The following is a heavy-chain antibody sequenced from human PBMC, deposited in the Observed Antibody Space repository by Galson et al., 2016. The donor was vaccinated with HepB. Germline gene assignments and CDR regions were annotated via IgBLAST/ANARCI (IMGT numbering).Heavy chain of an antibody. CDR1: GFTFNTYA. V-gene: IGHV3-30*04. D-gene: IGHD5-18*01. Sequence: SLRLSCAASGFTFNTYAMHWVRQAPGKGLEWLAVILYDGSNQYYADSVKGRFTVSRDNSKNTLYLQMNSLRPEDTAIYFYAREDTPRVVWLYAMDVWGQGTTVTVSS. CDR2: ILYDGSNQ. J-gene: IGHJ6*02. CDR3: AREDTPRVVWLYAMDV.